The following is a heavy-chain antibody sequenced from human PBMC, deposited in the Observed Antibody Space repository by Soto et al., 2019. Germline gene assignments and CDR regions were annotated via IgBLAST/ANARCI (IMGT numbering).Heavy chain of an antibody. Sequence: QVQLQESGPGLVKPSETLSLTCTVSGGSISSGGHYWNWIRQYPGKGLEWIGYIHDSGSTYYNPSLKSRVIISRDSSKNLFSLKLTSVTAAATAVYFCASESQNLYYNFWSGYYNFWGQGTLVTVSS. V-gene: IGHV4-31*03. J-gene: IGHJ4*02. CDR3: ASESQNLYYNFWSGYYNF. D-gene: IGHD3-3*01. CDR1: GGSISSGGHY. CDR2: IHDSGST.